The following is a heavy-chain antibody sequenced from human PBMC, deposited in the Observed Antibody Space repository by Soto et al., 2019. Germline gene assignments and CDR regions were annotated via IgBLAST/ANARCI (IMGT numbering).Heavy chain of an antibody. CDR1: GFSLTTSGVG. V-gene: IGHV2-5*02. D-gene: IGHD4-4*01. CDR2: IYWDDDK. J-gene: IGHJ6*03. CDR3: AHSVGHTTGSYYYYYYMDV. Sequence: QITLKESGPTLVKPTQTLTLTCTFSGFSLTTSGVGVGWIRQPPGKALEWLALIYWDDDKRYSPSLKSRLTTTKDTPKNRVVLTMTNMDPVDTATYFCAHSVGHTTGSYYYYYYMDVWGKGTTVTVSS.